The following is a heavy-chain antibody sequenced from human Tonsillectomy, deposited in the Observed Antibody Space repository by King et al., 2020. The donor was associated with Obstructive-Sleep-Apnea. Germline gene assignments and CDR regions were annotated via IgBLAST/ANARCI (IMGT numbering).Heavy chain of an antibody. J-gene: IGHJ4*02. CDR3: ARHGLYYYGSESLIYYFDY. D-gene: IGHD3-10*01. Sequence: HVQLQESGPGLVKPSETLSLTCTVSGGSISSYYWSWIRQPPGKGLEGMGYIYYSGSTNYNPSLKIRVTISVDTSKNQFSLKLSSVTAADTAGYYCARHGLYYYGSESLIYYFDYWGQGTLVTVSS. CDR2: IYYSGST. V-gene: IGHV4-59*08. CDR1: GGSISSYY.